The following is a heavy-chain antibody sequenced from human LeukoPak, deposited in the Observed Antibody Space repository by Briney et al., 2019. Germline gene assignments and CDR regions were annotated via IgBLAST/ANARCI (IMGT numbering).Heavy chain of an antibody. Sequence: SETLSLTCTVSGGSISSSSYYWGWIRQPPGKGLEWIGSIYYSGSAYYNPSLKSRVTISVDTSKNQFSLKLSSVTAADTAVYYCARDDYDSSGYYLRDAFDIWGQGTMVTVSS. V-gene: IGHV4-39*07. D-gene: IGHD3-22*01. CDR3: ARDDYDSSGYYLRDAFDI. CDR1: GGSISSSSYY. CDR2: IYYSGSA. J-gene: IGHJ3*02.